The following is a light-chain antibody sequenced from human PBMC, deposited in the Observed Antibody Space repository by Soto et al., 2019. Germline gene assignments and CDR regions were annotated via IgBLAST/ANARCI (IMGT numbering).Light chain of an antibody. CDR1: QSVSSSY. CDR2: GAS. V-gene: IGKV3-20*01. Sequence: EIVLTQSPGTLSLSPGERATLSCRASQSVSSSYLAWYQQKPGQAPRLLIYGASSRATGIPDRFSGSGSGTDFTLTISILEPEDFAVYYFQQYGSSLTWTFGQGTKVEIK. CDR3: QQYGSSLTWT. J-gene: IGKJ1*01.